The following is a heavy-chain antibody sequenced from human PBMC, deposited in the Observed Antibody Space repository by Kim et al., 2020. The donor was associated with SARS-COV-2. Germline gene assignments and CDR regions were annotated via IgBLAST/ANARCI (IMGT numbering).Heavy chain of an antibody. V-gene: IGHV4-34*01. J-gene: IGHJ4*02. Sequence: SETLSLTCAVYGGSFSGYYWSWIRQPPGKGLEWIGEINHSGSTNYNPSLKSRVTISVDTSKNQFSLKLSSVTAADTAVYYCARKRGSSWPNYFDYWGQGTLVTVSS. CDR1: GGSFSGYY. CDR3: ARKRGSSWPNYFDY. D-gene: IGHD6-13*01. CDR2: INHSGST.